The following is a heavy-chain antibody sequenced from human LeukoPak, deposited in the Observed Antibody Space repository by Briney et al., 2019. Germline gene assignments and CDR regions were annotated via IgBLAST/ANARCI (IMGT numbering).Heavy chain of an antibody. J-gene: IGHJ5*02. CDR2: MNPNSGNT. CDR1: GYTFTSYD. V-gene: IGHV1-8*03. CDR3: ASYKYDFWSGYYSGFDP. Sequence: ASVKVSCKASGYTFTSYDINWVRQATGQGLEWMGWMNPNSGNTGYAQKFQGRVTITRNTSISTAYMELSSLRSEDTAVYYCASYKYDFWSGYYSGFDPWGQGTLVTVSS. D-gene: IGHD3-3*01.